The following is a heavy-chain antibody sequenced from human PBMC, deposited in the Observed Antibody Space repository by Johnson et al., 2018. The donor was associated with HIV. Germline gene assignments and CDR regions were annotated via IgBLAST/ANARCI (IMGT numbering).Heavy chain of an antibody. D-gene: IGHD1-26*01. CDR1: GVTFDDYG. V-gene: IGHV3-66*01. Sequence: VQLVESGGGVVRPGGSLRLSCVASGVTFDDYGMSWVRQTPGKGLEWVSVIYSGGSTYYADSVKGRFTISRDNSKNTLYLQMNSLRAEDTALYYCASRMYSGSSGGAFDIWGQGTMVTVSS. CDR3: ASRMYSGSSGGAFDI. J-gene: IGHJ3*02. CDR2: IYSGGST.